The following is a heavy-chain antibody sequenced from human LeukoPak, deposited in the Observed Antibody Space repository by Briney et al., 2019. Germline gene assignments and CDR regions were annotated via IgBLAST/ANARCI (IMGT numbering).Heavy chain of an antibody. Sequence: ASVKVSCKASGYTFTSYGISWVRQAPGQGLEWMGWISAYNGNTNYAQKFQGRVTMTRDTSISTAYMELSRLRSDDTAVYYCASNILVPAALDYWGQGTLVTVSS. J-gene: IGHJ4*02. CDR1: GYTFTSYG. CDR3: ASNILVPAALDY. V-gene: IGHV1-18*01. CDR2: ISAYNGNT. D-gene: IGHD2-2*01.